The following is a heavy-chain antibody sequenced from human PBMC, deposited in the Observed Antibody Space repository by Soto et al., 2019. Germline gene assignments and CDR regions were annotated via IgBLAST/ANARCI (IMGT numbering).Heavy chain of an antibody. V-gene: IGHV4-30-2*01. CDR3: ARDKITGLFDY. J-gene: IGHJ4*02. D-gene: IGHD2-8*02. CDR1: DGSISSGGFS. Sequence: SETLSLTCAVSDGSISSGGFSWSWIRQPPGKGLEWIGYIFQSGSTYYIPSLKSRVTISVDTSKNQFSLKLTSVTAADTAVYYCARDKITGLFDYWGQGTLVTVSS. CDR2: IFQSGST.